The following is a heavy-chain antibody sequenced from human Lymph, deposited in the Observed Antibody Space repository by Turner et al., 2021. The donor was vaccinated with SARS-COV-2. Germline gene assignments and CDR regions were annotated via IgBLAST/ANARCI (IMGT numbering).Heavy chain of an antibody. Sequence: VRFLELGGAWVKLGGPLSLPVPAPGSTFSSYAMSWVRQAPGKGLEWVSTISGSGGSTYYADSVKGRFTISRDNSKNTLYLQMNSLRAEDTAVYYCAKNEMAMIVVVITLFDYWGQGTLVTVSS. D-gene: IGHD3-22*01. CDR1: GSTFSSYA. CDR3: AKNEMAMIVVVITLFDY. CDR2: ISGSGGST. V-gene: IGHV3-23*01. J-gene: IGHJ4*02.